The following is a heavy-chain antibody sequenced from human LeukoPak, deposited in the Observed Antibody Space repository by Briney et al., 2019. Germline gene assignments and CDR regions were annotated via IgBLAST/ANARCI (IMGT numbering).Heavy chain of an antibody. CDR1: GYTFTSYG. CDR2: ISAYNGNT. CDR3: AREYYDILTGYYEAFDI. V-gene: IGHV1-18*03. D-gene: IGHD3-9*01. Sequence: ASVKVSCKTSGYTFTSYGISWVRQAPGQGLEWVGWISAYNGNTNYAQKLQDRVTMTTDTSTSTAYMELSSLRSEDMAVYYCAREYYDILTGYYEAFDIWGQGTMVTVSS. J-gene: IGHJ3*02.